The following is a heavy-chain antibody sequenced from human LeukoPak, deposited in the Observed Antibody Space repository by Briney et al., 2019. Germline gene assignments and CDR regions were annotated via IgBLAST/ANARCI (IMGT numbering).Heavy chain of an antibody. CDR2: INPNSGGT. Sequence: LEWMGWINPNSGGTNYAQKFQGRVTMTRDTSISTAYMELSRLRSDDTAVYYCARGAVNTDYWGQGTLVTVSS. CDR3: ARGAVNTDY. D-gene: IGHD6-25*01. J-gene: IGHJ4*02. V-gene: IGHV1-2*02.